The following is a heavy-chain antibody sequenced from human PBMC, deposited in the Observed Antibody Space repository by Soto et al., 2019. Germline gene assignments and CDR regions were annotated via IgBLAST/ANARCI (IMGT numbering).Heavy chain of an antibody. Sequence: ASVKVSCKASGYTVTSYYMHWVRQAPGQGLEWMGIINPSGGSTSYAQKFQGRVTMTRDTSTSTVYMELRSLRSEDTAVYYCARDLGGYSYGYGDLAPLLGHWGKGTLVTVSS. J-gene: IGHJ4*02. CDR3: ARDLGGYSYGYGDLAPLLGH. V-gene: IGHV1-46*01. D-gene: IGHD5-18*01. CDR2: INPSGGST. CDR1: GYTVTSYY.